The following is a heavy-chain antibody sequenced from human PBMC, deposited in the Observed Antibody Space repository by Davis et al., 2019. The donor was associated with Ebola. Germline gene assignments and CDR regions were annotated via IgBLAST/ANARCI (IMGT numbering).Heavy chain of an antibody. D-gene: IGHD6-19*01. CDR1: GFSFSIYW. J-gene: IGHJ4*02. CDR3: ARDDLSSGWYGIDY. Sequence: PGGSLRLSCVASGFSFSIYWMSWVRQAPGKGLEWVAFIRFDGSEKYYADSVKGRFTISRDNSKNTLYLQMNSLRGEDTAVYYCARDDLSSGWYGIDYWGQGTLVTVSS. V-gene: IGHV3-30*02. CDR2: IRFDGSEK.